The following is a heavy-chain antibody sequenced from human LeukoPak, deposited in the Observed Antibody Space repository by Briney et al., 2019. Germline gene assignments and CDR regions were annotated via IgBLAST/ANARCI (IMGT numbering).Heavy chain of an antibody. CDR1: GGPFSGYY. CDR2: TNHSGSA. Sequence: SQTLSFTCAVYGGPFSGYYWSWIRQPPGKGLEWIGETNHSGSANYNPSLKSRVTISVDMSKNQFSLKLSSVTAADTAVYYCARARGDYYDSSGYYSAFDYWGQGTLVTVSS. D-gene: IGHD3-22*01. CDR3: ARARGDYYDSSGYYSAFDY. V-gene: IGHV4-34*01. J-gene: IGHJ4*02.